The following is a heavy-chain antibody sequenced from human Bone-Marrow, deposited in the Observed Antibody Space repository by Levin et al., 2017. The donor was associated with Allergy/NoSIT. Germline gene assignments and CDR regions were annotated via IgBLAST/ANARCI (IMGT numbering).Heavy chain of an antibody. V-gene: IGHV1-2*02. J-gene: IGHJ4*02. D-gene: IGHD6-13*01. Sequence: GESLKISCTVSGYKFTDYYIHWIRQTPGQGLEWIGWIDPTRGATQFAEKFHARVVLTRDSSISTAYMELGKLRSDDTALYYCARGGASSNDYWGQGTLVTVSS. CDR3: ARGGASSNDY. CDR1: GYKFTDYY. CDR2: IDPTRGAT.